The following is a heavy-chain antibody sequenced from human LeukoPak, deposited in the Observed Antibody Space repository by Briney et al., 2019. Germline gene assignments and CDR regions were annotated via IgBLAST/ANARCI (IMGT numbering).Heavy chain of an antibody. D-gene: IGHD3-10*01. CDR2: IYTSGST. CDR3: ARDYYPPLYYYGSGSYLAVDY. Sequence: SQTLSLTCTVSGGSISSGSYYWSWIRQPAGKGLEWIGRIYTSGSTNYNPSLKSRVTISVDTSKNQFSLKLSSVTAADTAVYYCARDYYPPLYYYGSGSYLAVDYWGQGTLVTVSS. V-gene: IGHV4-61*02. J-gene: IGHJ4*02. CDR1: GGSISSGSYY.